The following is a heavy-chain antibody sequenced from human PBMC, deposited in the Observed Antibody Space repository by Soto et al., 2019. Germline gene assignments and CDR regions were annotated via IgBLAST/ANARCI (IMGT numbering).Heavy chain of an antibody. CDR3: AKDMYSSHHYSMDV. CDR1: GFTFDDYA. Sequence: ESGGGLVQPGRSLRLSCAASGFTFDDYAMHWVRQAPGKGLEWVSGISWNSGSIGYADSVKGRFTISRDNDKNSLYLQMNSLRAEDTALYYCAKDMYSSHHYSMDVWGQGTTVTVSS. V-gene: IGHV3-9*01. CDR2: ISWNSGSI. J-gene: IGHJ6*02. D-gene: IGHD6-19*01.